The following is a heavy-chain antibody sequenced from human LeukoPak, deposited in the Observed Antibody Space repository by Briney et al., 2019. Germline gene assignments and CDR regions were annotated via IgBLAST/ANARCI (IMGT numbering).Heavy chain of an antibody. Sequence: GGSLRLSCAASGFTFSKHWMTWVRQAPGKGLEWVSVIYSGGSTYYADSVKGRFTISRDNSKNTLYLQMNSLRAEDTAVYYCARGPTSGYIDYWGQGTLVTVSS. J-gene: IGHJ4*02. V-gene: IGHV3-53*01. D-gene: IGHD3-22*01. CDR2: IYSGGST. CDR1: GFTFSKHW. CDR3: ARGPTSGYIDY.